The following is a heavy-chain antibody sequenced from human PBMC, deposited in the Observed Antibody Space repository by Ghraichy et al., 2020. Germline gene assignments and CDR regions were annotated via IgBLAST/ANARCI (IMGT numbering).Heavy chain of an antibody. D-gene: IGHD6-13*01. CDR2: IYTSGST. Sequence: LETLSLTCTVSGGSISSYYWSWIRQPPGKGLEWIGYIYTSGSTNYNPSLKSRVTISVDTSKNQFSLKLSSVTAADTAVYYCASMSSSWYRRDAFDIWGQGTMVTVSS. CDR3: ASMSSSWYRRDAFDI. V-gene: IGHV4-4*09. CDR1: GGSISSYY. J-gene: IGHJ3*02.